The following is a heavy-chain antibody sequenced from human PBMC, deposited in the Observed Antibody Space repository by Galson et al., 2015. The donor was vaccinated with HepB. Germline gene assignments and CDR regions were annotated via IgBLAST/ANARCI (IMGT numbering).Heavy chain of an antibody. Sequence: VKVSCKASGYTFTSYYMHWVRQAPGQGLEWMGIINPSGGSTSYAQKLQGRVTMTRDTSTSTVYMELSSLRSEDTAVYYCAREREGATTYYYYGMDVWGQGTTVTVSS. CDR3: AREREGATTYYYYGMDV. J-gene: IGHJ6*02. CDR1: GYTFTSYY. CDR2: INPSGGST. D-gene: IGHD1-26*01. V-gene: IGHV1-46*04.